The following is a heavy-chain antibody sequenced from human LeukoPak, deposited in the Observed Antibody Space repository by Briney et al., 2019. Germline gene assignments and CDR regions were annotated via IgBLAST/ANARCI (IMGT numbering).Heavy chain of an antibody. Sequence: PSETLSLTCTVSGYSISSGYYWGWIRQPPGKGLEWIGSIYHSGSTYYNPSLKSRVTISVDTSKNQFSLKLSSVTAADTAVYYCARNIVVVVAAAYYFDYWGQGTLVTVSS. V-gene: IGHV4-38-2*02. D-gene: IGHD2-15*01. CDR1: GYSISSGYY. CDR3: ARNIVVVVAAAYYFDY. J-gene: IGHJ4*02. CDR2: IYHSGST.